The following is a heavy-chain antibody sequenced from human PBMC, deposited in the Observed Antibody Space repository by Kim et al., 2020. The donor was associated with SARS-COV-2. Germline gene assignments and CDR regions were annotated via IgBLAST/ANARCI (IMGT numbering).Heavy chain of an antibody. V-gene: IGHV3-23*01. J-gene: IGHJ5*02. CDR2: ISGSGGST. CDR1: GFTFSSYA. D-gene: IGHD1-26*01. CDR3: AKDSPPYRVLPWFDP. Sequence: GGSLRLSCAASGFTFSSYAMSWVRQAPGKGLEWVSAISGSGGSTYYADSVKGRFTISRYNSKNTLYLQMNSLRAEDTAVYYCAKDSPPYRVLPWFDPWGQGTLVTVSS.